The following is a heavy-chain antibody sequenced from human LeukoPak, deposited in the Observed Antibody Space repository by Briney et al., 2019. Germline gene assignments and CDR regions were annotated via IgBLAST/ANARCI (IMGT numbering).Heavy chain of an antibody. CDR2: ISSSSSYI. D-gene: IGHD3-3*01. CDR1: GFTFNTYS. Sequence: GGSLRLSRGASGFTFNTYSMTWVRQAPGKGLEWVSSISSSSSYIYYADSVKGRFTISRDNAKNSLFLQMDSLRAEDTALYYCATYYDNSFADWGQGTLVTVSS. CDR3: ATYYDNSFAD. V-gene: IGHV3-21*01. J-gene: IGHJ4*02.